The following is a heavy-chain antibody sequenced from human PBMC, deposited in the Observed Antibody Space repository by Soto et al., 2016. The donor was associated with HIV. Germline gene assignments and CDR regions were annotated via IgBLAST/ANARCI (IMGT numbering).Heavy chain of an antibody. CDR2: ISSSSSTI. Sequence: EVQLVESGGGLVQPGGSLRLSCAASGFTFSSYSMNWVRQAPGKGLEWVSYISSSSSTIYYADSVKGRFTISRDNAKNSLYLQMNSLRAEDTAVYYCARVQLLWFRELLPGXDAFDIVGPRDKWSP. V-gene: IGHV3-48*01. CDR1: GFTFSSYS. D-gene: IGHD3-10*01. CDR3: ARVQLLWFRELLPGXDAFDI. J-gene: IGHJ3*02.